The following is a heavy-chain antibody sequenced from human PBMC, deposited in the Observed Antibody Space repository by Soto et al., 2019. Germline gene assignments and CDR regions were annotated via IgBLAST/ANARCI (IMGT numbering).Heavy chain of an antibody. Sequence: SETLSLTCTVSGGSISSYYWSWIRQPPGKGLEWIGYIYYSGSTNYNPSLKSRVTISVDTSKNQFSLKLSSVTAADTAVYYCAREVMVAATGERYHYYMDFWGKGTTVTLSS. CDR3: AREVMVAATGERYHYYMDF. J-gene: IGHJ6*03. D-gene: IGHD2-15*01. V-gene: IGHV4-59*01. CDR1: GGSISSYY. CDR2: IYYSGST.